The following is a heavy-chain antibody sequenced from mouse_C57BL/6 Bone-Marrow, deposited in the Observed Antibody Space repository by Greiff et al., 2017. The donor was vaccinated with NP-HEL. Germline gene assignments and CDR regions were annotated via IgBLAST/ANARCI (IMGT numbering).Heavy chain of an antibody. V-gene: IGHV1-18*01. J-gene: IGHJ1*03. D-gene: IGHD1-1*01. CDR2: INPNNGGT. Sequence: VQLQQSGPELVKPGASVKIPCKASGYTFTDYNMDWVKQSHGKSLEWIGDINPNNGGTIYNQKFKGKATLTVDKSSSTAYMELRSLTSEDSAVDYCARSRVIYYYGSSWYFDVWGTGTTVTVSS. CDR3: ARSRVIYYYGSSWYFDV. CDR1: GYTFTDYN.